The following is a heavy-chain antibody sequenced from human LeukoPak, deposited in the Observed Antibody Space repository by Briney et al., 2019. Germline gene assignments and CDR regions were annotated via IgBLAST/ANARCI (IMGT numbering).Heavy chain of an antibody. CDR3: AKDKATDYALDY. V-gene: IGHV3-30*18. J-gene: IGHJ4*02. CDR1: GFTFSSNA. Sequence: GGSLRLSCGASGFTFSSNAIHWVRQAPGKGLEWVAFISYDGNVKYYVDSVKGRFTTSRDNSKNTLYLQMNSLRAEDTAVYYCAKDKATDYALDYWGQGTLVTVSS. CDR2: ISYDGNVK. D-gene: IGHD4-17*01.